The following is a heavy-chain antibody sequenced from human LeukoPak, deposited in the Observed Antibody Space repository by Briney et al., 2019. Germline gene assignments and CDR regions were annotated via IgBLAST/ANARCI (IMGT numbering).Heavy chain of an antibody. Sequence: VASVKVSCKASGYTFTSYAISWVRQAPGQGLEWMGRIIPILGIANYAQKFQGRVTITADKSTSTAYMELSSLRSEDTAVYYCATTYSSSWYYPFDYWGQGTLVTVSS. V-gene: IGHV1-69*04. CDR2: IIPILGIA. CDR1: GYTFTSYA. CDR3: ATTYSSSWYYPFDY. D-gene: IGHD6-13*01. J-gene: IGHJ4*02.